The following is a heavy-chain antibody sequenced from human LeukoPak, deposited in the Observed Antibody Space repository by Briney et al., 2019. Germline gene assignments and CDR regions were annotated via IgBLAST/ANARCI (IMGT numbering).Heavy chain of an antibody. CDR3: ARDARQRGYYYDSSGYGSYDAFDI. Sequence: SETLSLTCAVYGGSFSGHYWTWIRQSPGKGLEWIGEINHSGSTLYSPSFKSRVTISVDTSQNQFSLKLSSVTAADTAVYYCARDARQRGYYYDSSGYGSYDAFDIWGQGTMVTVSS. J-gene: IGHJ3*02. D-gene: IGHD3-22*01. V-gene: IGHV4-34*01. CDR2: INHSGST. CDR1: GGSFSGHY.